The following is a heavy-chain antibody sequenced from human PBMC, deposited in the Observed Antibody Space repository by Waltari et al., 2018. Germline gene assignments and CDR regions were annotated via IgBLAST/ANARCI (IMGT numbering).Heavy chain of an antibody. CDR1: GFTFSTHS. Sequence: EVQLLESGGGLVKPGGSLRLSCAASGFTFSTHSMHWVRQAPGKGLGVVSSMSSSSSYIYDADSVTGPFTISRDNAKNSLSLQMNSLRAEDTAVYYCARDLLLPGRVSSYMDVWGKGTTVTVSS. D-gene: IGHD7-27*01. CDR3: ARDLLLPGRVSSYMDV. CDR2: MSSSSSYI. V-gene: IGHV3-21*01. J-gene: IGHJ6*03.